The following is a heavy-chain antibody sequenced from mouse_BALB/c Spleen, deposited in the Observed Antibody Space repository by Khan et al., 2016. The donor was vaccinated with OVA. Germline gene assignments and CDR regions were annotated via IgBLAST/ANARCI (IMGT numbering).Heavy chain of an antibody. CDR3: ARRDYGSSYPDFAY. D-gene: IGHD1-1*01. V-gene: IGHV1-77*01. CDR1: GYSFTDYI. CDR2: IYPGSGSI. J-gene: IGHJ3*01. Sequence: QVQLQQPGPELVMPGASVKMSCKASGYSFTDYIITWVKQRTGQGLQWIGEIYPGSGSIYSNEKFKGKATLTADKSSNTAYMQLSSLTSEDSAVYFCARRDYGSSYPDFAYWGQGTLVTVSA.